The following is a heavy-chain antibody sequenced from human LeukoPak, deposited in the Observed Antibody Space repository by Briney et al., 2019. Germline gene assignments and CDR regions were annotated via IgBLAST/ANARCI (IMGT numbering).Heavy chain of an antibody. CDR1: GFTFSSRW. V-gene: IGHV3-33*06. CDR3: AKDPNNYGGNSDYFDY. J-gene: IGHJ4*02. D-gene: IGHD4-23*01. CDR2: IWYDGSDK. Sequence: GGSLRLSCEVSGFTFSSRWMHWVRQAPGKGLEWVAVIWYDGSDKYYVDSVKGRFTVSRDNSNNTLYLQMNSLRGEDTAVYYCAKDPNNYGGNSDYFDYWGQGTLVTVSS.